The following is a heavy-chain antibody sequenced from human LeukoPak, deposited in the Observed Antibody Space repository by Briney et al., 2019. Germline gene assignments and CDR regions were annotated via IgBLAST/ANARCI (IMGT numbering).Heavy chain of an antibody. Sequence: PSKTLSLTCTVSGGSISSSSYYWGWIRQPPGKGLEWIGSIYYSGSTYYNPSLKSRVTISVDTSKNQFSLKLSSVTAADTAVYYCARRSSYYYDSRGAFDIWGQGTMVTVSS. CDR3: ARRSSYYYDSRGAFDI. CDR1: GGSISSSSYY. J-gene: IGHJ3*02. CDR2: IYYSGST. V-gene: IGHV4-39*01. D-gene: IGHD3-22*01.